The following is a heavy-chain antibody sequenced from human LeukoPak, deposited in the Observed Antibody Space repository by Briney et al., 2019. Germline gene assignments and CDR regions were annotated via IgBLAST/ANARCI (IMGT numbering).Heavy chain of an antibody. D-gene: IGHD5-24*01. Sequence: ASVKVSCKASGYTFTSYGISWVRQAPGQGLEWMGWISAYNGNTNYAQKLQGRVTMTTDTSTSTAYMELRSLRSDDTAVYYCASGTYDYNNYYYYYYMDVWGKGTTVTVSS. V-gene: IGHV1-18*01. J-gene: IGHJ6*03. CDR3: ASGTYDYNNYYYYYYMDV. CDR2: ISAYNGNT. CDR1: GYTFTSYG.